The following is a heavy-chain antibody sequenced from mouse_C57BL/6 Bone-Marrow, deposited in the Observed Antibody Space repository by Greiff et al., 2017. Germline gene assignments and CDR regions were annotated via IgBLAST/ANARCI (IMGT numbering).Heavy chain of an antibody. J-gene: IGHJ1*03. Sequence: VQLQQSGPGLVQPSQSLSITCTVSGFSLTSYGVHWVRQSPGKGLEWLGVIWRGGSTDYTAAFMSRLSITKDNSKSQVFFKMNSLQADDTAIYYCAKRRGNYYGSSYWYFDVWGTGTTVTVSS. D-gene: IGHD1-1*01. CDR1: GFSLTSYG. V-gene: IGHV2-5*01. CDR2: IWRGGST. CDR3: AKRRGNYYGSSYWYFDV.